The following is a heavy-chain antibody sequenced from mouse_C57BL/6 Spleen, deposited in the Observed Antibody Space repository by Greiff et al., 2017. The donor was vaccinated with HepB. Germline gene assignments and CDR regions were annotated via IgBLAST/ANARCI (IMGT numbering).Heavy chain of an antibody. D-gene: IGHD1-1*01. V-gene: IGHV1-42*01. CDR3: VRCYYGSSYLLAY. CDR1: GYSFTGYY. CDR2: INPSTGGT. J-gene: IGHJ3*01. Sequence: EVQGVESGPELVKPGASVKISCKASGYSFTGYYMNWVKQSPEKSLEWIGEINPSTGGTTYNQKFKAKATLTVDKSSSTAYMQLKSLTSEDSEVYSRVRCYYGSSYLLAYWGQGTLVTVSA.